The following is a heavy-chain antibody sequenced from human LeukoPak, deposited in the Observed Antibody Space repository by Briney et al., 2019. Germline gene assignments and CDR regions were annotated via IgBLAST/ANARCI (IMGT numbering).Heavy chain of an antibody. CDR3: ARVHRVRGVPNLGY. D-gene: IGHD3-10*01. CDR1: GYTFTSYD. V-gene: IGHV1-8*01. Sequence: ASVKVSCKASGYTFTSYDINWVRQATGQGLEWMGWMNPNSGNTGYAQKFQGRVTMTRNTSISTAYMELSSLRSEDTAVYYCARVHRVRGVPNLGYWGQGTLVTLSS. CDR2: MNPNSGNT. J-gene: IGHJ4*02.